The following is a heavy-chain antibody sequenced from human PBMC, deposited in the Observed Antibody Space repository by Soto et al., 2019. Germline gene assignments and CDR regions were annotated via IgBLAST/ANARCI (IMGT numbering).Heavy chain of an antibody. V-gene: IGHV1-3*01. D-gene: IGHD3-3*01. J-gene: IGHJ4*02. CDR1: GYTFSSHA. Sequence: ASVKVSCKASGYTFSSHAIHWVRQAPGQRLEWMGWINAGNGDTNYSQKFQGRVAITTDTSASSAYLELSTLRSEDTAVYYCARDGARIAVFRVVYYFDYWGQGTGVTVSS. CDR2: INAGNGDT. CDR3: ARDGARIAVFRVVYYFDY.